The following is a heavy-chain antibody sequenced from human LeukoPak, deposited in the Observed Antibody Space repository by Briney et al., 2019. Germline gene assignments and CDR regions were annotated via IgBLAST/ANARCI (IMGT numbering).Heavy chain of an antibody. Sequence: SETLSLTYTVSGVSVSTTSHYWVWIRQPPGRGLEWIGSLYHSDSAYYNTSLRSRVSMSVDTSKNQFSLTLSFVTAADTAVYYCARQHDSYYYYYIDVWGSGTTVTVSS. CDR2: LYHSDSA. CDR1: GVSVSTTSHY. V-gene: IGHV4-39*01. CDR3: ARQHDSYYYYYIDV. J-gene: IGHJ6*03.